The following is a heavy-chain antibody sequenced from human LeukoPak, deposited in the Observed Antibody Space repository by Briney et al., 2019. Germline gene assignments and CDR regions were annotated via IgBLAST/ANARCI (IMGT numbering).Heavy chain of an antibody. V-gene: IGHV3-21*01. Sequence: GGSLRLSCAASGFTFSSYSMNWVRQAPGKGLEWVSSISSSSSYIYYADSVKGRFTISRDNAKNSLYLQMNSLRAEDTAVYYYARDQSGFLAEYFHHWGQGTLVTVSS. J-gene: IGHJ1*01. D-gene: IGHD3-3*01. CDR1: GFTFSSYS. CDR3: ARDQSGFLAEYFHH. CDR2: ISSSSSYI.